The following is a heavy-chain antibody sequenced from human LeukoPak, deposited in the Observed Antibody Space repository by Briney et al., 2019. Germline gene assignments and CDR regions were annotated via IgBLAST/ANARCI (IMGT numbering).Heavy chain of an antibody. V-gene: IGHV4-4*07. J-gene: IGHJ5*02. CDR3: ARHDTRLNWFDP. CDR1: VGTISSYY. CDR2: IYTSGST. Sequence: SETLSLTCTVSVGTISSYYWSWIRQPAGKGQEWIGRIYTSGSTNYNPSLKSRDTIPVDTSKNQFSLKLVAVPAADTAVYYCARHDTRLNWFDPWGQGTLVSVS. D-gene: IGHD1-1*01.